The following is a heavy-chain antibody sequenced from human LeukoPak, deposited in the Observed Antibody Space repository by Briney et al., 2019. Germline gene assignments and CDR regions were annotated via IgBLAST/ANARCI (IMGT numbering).Heavy chain of an antibody. CDR2: INPNSGGT. V-gene: IGHV1-2*02. Sequence: ASVKVSCKASGYTFTGYYMHWVRQAPGQGLEWMGWINPNSGGTNYAQKFQGRVTMTRDTSISTAYMELSRLRSDDTAVYYCARVGPERAAAGTFDYWGQGTLVTVSS. J-gene: IGHJ4*02. CDR3: ARVGPERAAAGTFDY. D-gene: IGHD6-13*01. CDR1: GYTFTGYY.